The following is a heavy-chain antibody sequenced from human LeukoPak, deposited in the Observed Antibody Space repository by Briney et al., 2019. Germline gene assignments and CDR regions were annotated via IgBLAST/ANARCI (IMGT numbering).Heavy chain of an antibody. CDR2: ISSGSKTV. CDR3: VRERGYSSSWYTF. J-gene: IGHJ4*02. D-gene: IGHD6-13*01. Sequence: PGGSLRLSCAASGFTFSSYSMNWVRQAPGKGLEWVSYISSGSKTVYYADSVEGRFTISRDNARNSLYLQMNNLRAEDTAVYYCVRERGYSSSWYTFWGQGTLVTVSS. V-gene: IGHV3-48*01. CDR1: GFTFSSYS.